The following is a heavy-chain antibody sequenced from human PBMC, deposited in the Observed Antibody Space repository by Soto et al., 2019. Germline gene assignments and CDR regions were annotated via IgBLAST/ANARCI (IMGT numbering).Heavy chain of an antibody. CDR3: AKWEDSSEWFDP. CDR2: IDPSDSYT. D-gene: IGHD6-6*01. CDR1: GYSFTSYW. V-gene: IGHV5-10-1*01. Sequence: EVQLVQSGAEVKKPGESLRISCKGSGYSFTSYWISWVRQMPGKGLEWMGRIDPSDSYTNYSPSFQGHVTISADKSISTAYLQWSSLKASDTAMYYCAKWEDSSEWFDPWGQGTLVTVSS. J-gene: IGHJ5*02.